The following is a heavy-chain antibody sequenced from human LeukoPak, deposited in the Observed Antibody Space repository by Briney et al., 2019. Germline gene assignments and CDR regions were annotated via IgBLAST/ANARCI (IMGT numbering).Heavy chain of an antibody. V-gene: IGHV3-7*01. CDR3: ARDRVWGIVGANFDY. Sequence: GGSLRLSCAASGFTFSSYWMSWVRQAPGKGLEWVANIKQDGSEKYYADSVKGRFTISRDNAKNSLYLQMNSLRAEDTAVYYCARDRVWGIVGANFDYWGQGTLVTVSS. J-gene: IGHJ4*02. CDR1: GFTFSSYW. D-gene: IGHD1-26*01. CDR2: IKQDGSEK.